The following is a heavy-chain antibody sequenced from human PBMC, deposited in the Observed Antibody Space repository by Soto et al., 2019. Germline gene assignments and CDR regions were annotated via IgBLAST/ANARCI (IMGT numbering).Heavy chain of an antibody. V-gene: IGHV3-23*01. CDR1: GFTFSSYA. J-gene: IGHJ6*02. Sequence: EVQLLESGGGLVQPGGSLRLSCAASGFTFSSYAMSWVRQAPGKGLEWVSAISGSGGSTYYEDSVKGRFTISRDISKNTVYLQMNSLRAEDTAVYYCAKSVGGCYYYYGMDVWGQGTTVTVSS. CDR2: ISGSGGST. CDR3: AKSVGGCYYYYGMDV. D-gene: IGHD6-19*01.